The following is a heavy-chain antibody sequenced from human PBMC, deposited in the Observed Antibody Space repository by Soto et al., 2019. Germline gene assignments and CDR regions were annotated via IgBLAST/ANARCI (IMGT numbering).Heavy chain of an antibody. J-gene: IGHJ4*02. D-gene: IGHD3-3*01. Sequence: QVQLQESGPGLVKPSGTLSLTCAVPGDSISSHDWWSWVRQPPNKGLEWIAEIHHSGGTNYNPSLMSRATISVDNSKNQFSLKLISATAADTAVYYCVRNGYYSLDYWGQGTLVSVSS. V-gene: IGHV4-4*02. CDR3: VRNGYYSLDY. CDR1: GDSISSHDW. CDR2: IHHSGGT.